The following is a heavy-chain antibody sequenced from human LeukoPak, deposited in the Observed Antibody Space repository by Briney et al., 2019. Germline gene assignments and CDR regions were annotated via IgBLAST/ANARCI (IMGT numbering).Heavy chain of an antibody. Sequence: SETPSLTCAVYGGSFSGYYWSWIRQPPGKGLEWIGEINHSGSTNYNPSLKSRVTISVDTSKNQFSLKLSSVTAADTAVYYCARVGLGYCSSTSCLNWFDPWGQGTLVTVSS. CDR2: INHSGST. V-gene: IGHV4-34*01. CDR1: GGSFSGYY. CDR3: ARVGLGYCSSTSCLNWFDP. D-gene: IGHD2-2*01. J-gene: IGHJ5*02.